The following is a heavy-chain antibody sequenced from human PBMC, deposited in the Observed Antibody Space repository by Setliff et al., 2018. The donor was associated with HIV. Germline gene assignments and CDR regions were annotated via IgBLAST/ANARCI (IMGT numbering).Heavy chain of an antibody. CDR2: IYPGDSDT. CDR3: ARHTIDISLLVVQDPGPFDV. J-gene: IGHJ3*01. V-gene: IGHV5-51*01. CDR1: GYSFTSYW. D-gene: IGHD3-10*01. Sequence: PGESLKISCKGSGYSFTSYWIGWVRQMPGKGLEWMGIIYPGDSDTRYSPSFQGQVTISADKSISTAYLQWSALKASDTAMYYCARHTIDISLLVVQDPGPFDVWGRGTLVTVSS.